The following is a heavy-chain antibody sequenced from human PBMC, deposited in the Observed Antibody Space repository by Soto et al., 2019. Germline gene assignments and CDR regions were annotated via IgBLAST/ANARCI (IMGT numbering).Heavy chain of an antibody. CDR3: AKAHNGDYVQGLEV. J-gene: IGHJ6*04. CDR2: TYHSVST. V-gene: IGHV4-30-2*01. D-gene: IGHD4-17*01. Sequence: FLALSDPWAVSSGSISSGGCSWSFLMQAPVKVLEWIGYTYHSVSTYYNPSLKSRVTISVDRSKNQFSLKLSSVTAADTAVYFCAKAHNGDYVQGLEVWGKGTTVPVSP. CDR1: SGSISSGGCS.